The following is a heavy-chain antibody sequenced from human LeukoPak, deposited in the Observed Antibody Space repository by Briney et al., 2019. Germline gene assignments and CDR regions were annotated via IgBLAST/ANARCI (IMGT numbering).Heavy chain of an antibody. J-gene: IGHJ4*02. CDR2: IYYTGTT. V-gene: IGHV4-59*12. CDR3: ARGRFGYFDY. D-gene: IGHD3-3*01. CDR1: SGSITSYY. Sequence: TSETLSLTCTVSSGSITSYYWSWIRQPPGKGLEYIGHIYYTGTTDYNPSLKSRVTMSVDTSKSQFSLKLSSVTAADTAVYYCARGRFGYFDYWGQGTLVTVSS.